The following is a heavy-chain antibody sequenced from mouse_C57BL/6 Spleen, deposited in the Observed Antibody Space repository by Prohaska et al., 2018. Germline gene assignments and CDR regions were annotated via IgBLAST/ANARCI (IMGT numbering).Heavy chain of an antibody. D-gene: IGHD2-1*01. CDR3: ARDNLLWSSYAMDY. J-gene: IGHJ4*01. Sequence: DVQLQESGPGLVKPSQSLSLTCSVTGYSITSGYYWNWIRQFPGNKLEWMGYISYDGSNNYNPSLKNRISITRDTSKNQFFLKLNSVTTEDTATYYCARDNLLWSSYAMDYWGQGTSVTVSS. CDR1: GYSITSGYY. CDR2: ISYDGSN. V-gene: IGHV3-6*01.